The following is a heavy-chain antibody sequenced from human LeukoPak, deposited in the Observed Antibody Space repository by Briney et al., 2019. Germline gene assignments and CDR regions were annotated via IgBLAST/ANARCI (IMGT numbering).Heavy chain of an antibody. D-gene: IGHD3-22*01. Sequence: GASVKVSCKASGYTFTSYGISWVRQAPGQGLEWMGWISAYNGNTNYAQKLQGRVAMTTDTSTSTAYMELRSLRSDDTAVYYCASPYYYDRSGYYNDAFDIWGQGTMVTVSS. CDR2: ISAYNGNT. J-gene: IGHJ3*02. CDR3: ASPYYYDRSGYYNDAFDI. CDR1: GYTFTSYG. V-gene: IGHV1-18*01.